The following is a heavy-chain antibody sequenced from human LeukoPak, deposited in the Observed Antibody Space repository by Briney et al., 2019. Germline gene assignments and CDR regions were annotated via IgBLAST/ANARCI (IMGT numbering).Heavy chain of an antibody. J-gene: IGHJ4*02. CDR1: GFTFSDYY. Sequence: PGGSLRLSCAASGFTFSDYYMSWIRQAPGMGLEWVAVISSDGSNKYYADSVKGRFTISRDNSKNTLYLQMNSLRAEDTAVYYCARGETYYYDTRAYGDFDYWGQGTLVTVSS. D-gene: IGHD3-22*01. CDR2: ISSDGSNK. V-gene: IGHV3-30-3*01. CDR3: ARGETYYYDTRAYGDFDY.